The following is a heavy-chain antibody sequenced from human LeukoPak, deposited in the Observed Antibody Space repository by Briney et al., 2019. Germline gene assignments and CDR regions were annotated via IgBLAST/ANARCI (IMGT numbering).Heavy chain of an antibody. J-gene: IGHJ4*02. CDR1: GFTFSSYA. D-gene: IGHD3-22*01. CDR3: AKDHSRDSSGYYVDY. V-gene: IGHV3-23*01. CDR2: ISGSGGST. Sequence: GSLRLSCAASGFTFSSYAMSWVRQAPGKGLEWVSAISGSGGSTYYADSVKGRFTISRDNSKNTLYLQMNSLRAEDTAVYYCAKDHSRDSSGYYVDYWGQGTLVTVSS.